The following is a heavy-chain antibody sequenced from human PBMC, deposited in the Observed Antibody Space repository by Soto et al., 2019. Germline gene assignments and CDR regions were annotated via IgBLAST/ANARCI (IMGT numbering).Heavy chain of an antibody. Sequence: SETLSLTCTVSGGSFKSGSYSWSWLRQPPGKGLEWIGYVYHTGRTSYNPSLKSRVSISMDTSKNQFSLNLDSVTAADTAVYFCARDFAYFDSWGQGTLVTVSS. CDR1: GGSFKSGSYS. V-gene: IGHV4-61*01. D-gene: IGHD3-3*01. J-gene: IGHJ4*02. CDR3: ARDFAYFDS. CDR2: VYHTGRT.